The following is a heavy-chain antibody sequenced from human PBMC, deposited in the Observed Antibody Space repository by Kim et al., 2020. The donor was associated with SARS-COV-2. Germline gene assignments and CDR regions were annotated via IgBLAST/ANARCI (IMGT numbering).Heavy chain of an antibody. J-gene: IGHJ4*02. Sequence: SETLSLTCTVSGGSISSSSYYWGWIRQPPGKGLEWIGSIYYSGSTYYNPSLKSRVTISVDTSKNQFSLKLSSVTAADTAVYYCARHRLGKTHLVDFDYRGQRAPVTV. CDR3: ARHRLGKTHLVDFDY. CDR2: IYYSGST. V-gene: IGHV4-39*01. CDR1: GGSISSSSYY. D-gene: IGHD2-15*01.